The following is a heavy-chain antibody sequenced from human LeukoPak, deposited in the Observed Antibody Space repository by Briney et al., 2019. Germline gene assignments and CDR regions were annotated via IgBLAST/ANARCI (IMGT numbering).Heavy chain of an antibody. V-gene: IGHV1-18*01. D-gene: IGHD3-16*01. J-gene: IGHJ4*02. CDR1: GYTFTSYG. CDR3: ARGGPAARLITFGGVTDY. Sequence: ASVKVSCKASGYTFTSYGISWVRQAPGQGLGWMGWINAYNGNTNYAQKLQGRVTMTTDTSTSTAYMELRNLRSDDTAVYYCARGGPAARLITFGGVTDYWGRGTLVTVPS. CDR2: INAYNGNT.